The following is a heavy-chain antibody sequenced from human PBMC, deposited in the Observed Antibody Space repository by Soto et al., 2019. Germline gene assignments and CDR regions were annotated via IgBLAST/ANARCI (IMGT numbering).Heavy chain of an antibody. V-gene: IGHV4-34*01. CDR1: GGSFSGYY. J-gene: IGHJ6*02. D-gene: IGHD6-19*01. CDR2: INHSGRT. Sequence: QVQLQQWGAGLLKPSETLSLTCAVYGGSFSGYYWSWIRQHPGNGLEWIGEINHSGRTNYNPSLKSRVTLSVDTAKNQFSLELSSVTAADTAVYYCASAQGSGWYFPMDVWGQGTTVNVSS. CDR3: ASAQGSGWYFPMDV.